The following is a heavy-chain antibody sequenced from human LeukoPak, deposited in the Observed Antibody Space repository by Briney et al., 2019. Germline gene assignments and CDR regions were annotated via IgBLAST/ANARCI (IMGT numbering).Heavy chain of an antibody. V-gene: IGHV3-72*01. CDR3: ARVGDYYDTRGFSSDAFDI. CDR1: RFTFSDHY. J-gene: IGHJ3*02. Sequence: GGSLRLSCAASRFTFSDHYMDWVRQAPGKGLEWVARIRTRAKGYTTQYAPSVRDRFSISRDDSTNSVYLQMNSLKTEDTAVYFCARVGDYYDTRGFSSDAFDIWGLGTMVTIAS. CDR2: IRTRAKGYTT. D-gene: IGHD3-22*01.